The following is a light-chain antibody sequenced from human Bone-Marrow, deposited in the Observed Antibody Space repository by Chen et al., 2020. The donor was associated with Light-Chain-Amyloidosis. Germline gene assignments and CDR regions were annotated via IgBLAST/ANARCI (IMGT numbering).Light chain of an antibody. Sequence: NFMLTQPHSVPASPGNTVIISCTRSSGSIATNYVQWYQQRPGSSPTTVIYEDDKSPSGVPDRFSGSIDRSSNSASLTISGLKTEDEADYYCQSYQGSSQGVFGGGTKLTVL. V-gene: IGLV6-57*01. J-gene: IGLJ3*02. CDR1: SGSIATNY. CDR3: QSYQGSSQGV. CDR2: EDD.